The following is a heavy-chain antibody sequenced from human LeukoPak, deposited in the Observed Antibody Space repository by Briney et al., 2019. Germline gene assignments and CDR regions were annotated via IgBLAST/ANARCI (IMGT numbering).Heavy chain of an antibody. Sequence: SETLSLTCAVYGGSFSGYYWSWIRQPPGKGLEWIGEINHSGSTNYNPSLKRRVTISVDTSKNQFSLKLSSVTAADTAVYYCARGLGNSDFWSGYYPQFDYWGQGTLVTVSS. CDR2: INHSGST. D-gene: IGHD3-3*01. CDR3: ARGLGNSDFWSGYYPQFDY. J-gene: IGHJ4*02. V-gene: IGHV4-34*01. CDR1: GGSFSGYY.